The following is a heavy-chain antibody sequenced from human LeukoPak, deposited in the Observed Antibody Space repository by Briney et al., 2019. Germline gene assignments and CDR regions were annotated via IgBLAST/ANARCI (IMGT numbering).Heavy chain of an antibody. Sequence: SETLSLTCTVSGGSISSYYWSWIRQPAGKGLEWIGRIYTSGSTNYNPSLKSRVTMSVDTSKNQFSLKLSSVTAADTAVYYCARHGNVGAIAPLDYWGQGTLVTVSS. D-gene: IGHD1-26*01. CDR2: IYTSGST. CDR3: ARHGNVGAIAPLDY. J-gene: IGHJ4*02. V-gene: IGHV4-4*07. CDR1: GGSISSYY.